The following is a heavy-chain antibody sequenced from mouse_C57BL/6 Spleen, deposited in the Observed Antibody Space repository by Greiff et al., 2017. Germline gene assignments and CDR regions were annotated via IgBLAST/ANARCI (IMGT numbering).Heavy chain of an antibody. V-gene: IGHV1-64*01. CDR3: ARGRAWFAY. CDR2: IYPNSGST. CDR1: GYTFTSYW. Sequence: QVQLQQSGAELVKPGASVKLSCKASGYTFTSYWMHWVKQRPGQGLEWIGLIYPNSGSTNYNEKFKSKATLTVDKSSSTAYMQLSSLTSEDSAVYYCARGRAWFAYWGQGTLVTVSA. J-gene: IGHJ3*01.